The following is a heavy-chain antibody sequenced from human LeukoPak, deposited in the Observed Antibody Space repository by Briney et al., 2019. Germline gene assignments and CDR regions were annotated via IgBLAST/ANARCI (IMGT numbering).Heavy chain of an antibody. Sequence: SGRSLRLSCAASGFTFDDYAMHWVRHAPGKGLEWVSGISWNSGSIGYADSVKGRFTISRDNAKNSLYLQMNSLRAEDTAVYYCAKAPSGSYNYYYYVDVWGKGTTVTVSS. V-gene: IGHV3-9*01. CDR3: AKAPSGSYNYYYYVDV. CDR2: ISWNSGSI. J-gene: IGHJ6*03. D-gene: IGHD1-26*01. CDR1: GFTFDDYA.